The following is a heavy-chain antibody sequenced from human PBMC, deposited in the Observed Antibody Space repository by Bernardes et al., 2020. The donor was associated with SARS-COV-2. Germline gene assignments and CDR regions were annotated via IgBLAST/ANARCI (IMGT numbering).Heavy chain of an antibody. V-gene: IGHV1-3*01. CDR2: INADDGNT. J-gene: IGHJ6*02. CDR3: ATRYFYCSATSCPDYYGLDV. Sequence: ASVKVSCKASGYTFINYAIHWVRQAPGQRLEWMGLINADDGNTKYLQKVQGRVTIARDTSASTAYMELTSLRSEDTALYFCATRYFYCSATSCPDYYGLDVWGQGTTVTVSS. D-gene: IGHD2-15*01. CDR1: GYTFINYA.